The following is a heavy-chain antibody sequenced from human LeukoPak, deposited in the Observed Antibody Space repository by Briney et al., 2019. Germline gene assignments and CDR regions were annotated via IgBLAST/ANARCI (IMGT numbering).Heavy chain of an antibody. D-gene: IGHD3/OR15-3a*01. CDR1: GFTFSNAW. CDR2: IKSKTDGGTT. Sequence: GGSLRLSCAASGFTFSNAWMSWVRQAPGKGLEWVGRIKSKTDGGTTDYAAPVKGRFTISRDDSKNTLYLQMNSLKTEDTAVYYCTTVPFSTGYYPYYYYYGMDVWGQGTTVTVSS. J-gene: IGHJ6*02. CDR3: TTVPFSTGYYPYYYYYGMDV. V-gene: IGHV3-15*01.